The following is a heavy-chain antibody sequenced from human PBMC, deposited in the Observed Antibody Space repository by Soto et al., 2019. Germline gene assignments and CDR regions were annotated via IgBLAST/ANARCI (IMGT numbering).Heavy chain of an antibody. V-gene: IGHV3-21*01. CDR2: ISSSSSYI. CDR1: GFTFSSYS. CDR3: ARPLYCSSTSCVGRGMDV. J-gene: IGHJ6*02. Sequence: PGGSLRLSCAASGFTFSSYSMNWVRQAPGKGLEWVSSISSSSSYIYYADSVKGRFTISRDNAKNSLYLQMNSLRAEDAAVYYCARPLYCSSTSCVGRGMDVWGQGTTVTVSS. D-gene: IGHD2-2*01.